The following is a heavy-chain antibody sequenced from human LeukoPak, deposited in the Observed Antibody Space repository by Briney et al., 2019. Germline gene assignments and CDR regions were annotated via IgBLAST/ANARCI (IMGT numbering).Heavy chain of an antibody. CDR1: GFTLGSYW. CDR2: IKQDGNEK. J-gene: IGHJ4*02. CDR3: TTEDYVYFHY. V-gene: IGHV3-7*04. D-gene: IGHD4-17*01. Sequence: GGTLRLSCAASGFTLGSYWMTWVRQAPGKGLEWVANIKQDGNEKYYVDSVRGRFTISRDNTKNSLYLQMSSLRGEDTAMYYCTTEDYVYFHYWGQGTLVTVSS.